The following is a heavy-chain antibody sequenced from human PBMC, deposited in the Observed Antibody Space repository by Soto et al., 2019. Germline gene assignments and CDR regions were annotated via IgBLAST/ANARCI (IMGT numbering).Heavy chain of an antibody. CDR1: GGTLNNHA. CDR3: ARGKMREMATILRDKWFDP. V-gene: IGHV1-69*01. CDR2: IIPIFGTS. J-gene: IGHJ5*02. Sequence: QVQLVQSGAEVKKPGSSVKVSCKASGGTLNNHAINWVRQAPGQGLEWMGGIIPIFGTSNYAQKFQGRVTITADESTRTAYMELSSLRSEDTAVYYCARGKMREMATILRDKWFDPWGQGTLVTVSS. D-gene: IGHD5-12*01.